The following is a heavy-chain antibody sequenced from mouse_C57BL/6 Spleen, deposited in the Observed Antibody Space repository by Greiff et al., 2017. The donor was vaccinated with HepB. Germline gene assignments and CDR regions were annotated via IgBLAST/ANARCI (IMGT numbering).Heavy chain of an antibody. CDR3: ARRDYGSSYAGFAY. CDR2: IDPSDSYT. J-gene: IGHJ3*01. Sequence: VQLQQPGAELVKPGASVKLSCKASGYTFTSYWMQWVKQRPGQGLEWIGEIDPSDSYTNYNQKFKGKATLTVDTSSSTAYMQLSSLTSEDSAVYYCARRDYGSSYAGFAYWGQGTLVTVSA. CDR1: GYTFTSYW. D-gene: IGHD1-1*01. V-gene: IGHV1-50*01.